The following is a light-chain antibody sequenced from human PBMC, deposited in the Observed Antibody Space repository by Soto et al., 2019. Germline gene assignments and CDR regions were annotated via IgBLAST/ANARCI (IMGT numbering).Light chain of an antibody. Sequence: EIVLTQSPGTLSLPPGERATLSCRASQTVSSSYLAWYQQKPGQAPRLLIYGASSRATGIPDRFSGSGSGTDFTLTISRLEPEDFAVFYCHQCDTSPFTFGGGTKVEIK. CDR3: HQCDTSPFT. CDR1: QTVSSSY. CDR2: GAS. J-gene: IGKJ4*01. V-gene: IGKV3-20*01.